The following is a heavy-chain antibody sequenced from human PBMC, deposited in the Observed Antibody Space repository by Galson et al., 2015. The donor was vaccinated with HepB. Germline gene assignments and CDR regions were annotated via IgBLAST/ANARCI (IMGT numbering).Heavy chain of an antibody. V-gene: IGHV3-23*01. Sequence: SLRLSCAASGFSFSSYAMRWVRQAPGKGLEWVSAISSSGANTYYADSVEGRFAISRDNSKHTLYLQMHSLRAEDTAVYYCAKVGQQLVRGLDYYYGMDVWSPWATVTVAS. CDR1: GFSFSSYA. CDR2: ISSSGANT. D-gene: IGHD6-13*01. CDR3: AKVGQQLVRGLDYYYGMDV. J-gene: IGHJ6*02.